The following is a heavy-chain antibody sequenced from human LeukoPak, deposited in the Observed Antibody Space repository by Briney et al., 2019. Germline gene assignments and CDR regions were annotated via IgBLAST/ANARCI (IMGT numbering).Heavy chain of an antibody. CDR2: VNVGNGHT. Sequence: EASVKVSCKTSGYIFTNYAMHWVRQAPGQGLELMGWVNVGNGHTKYSQDFQGRVTITRDTSATSVYMEVSSLRTADMAVYFCARDYYDSSGARWFDPWGQGTLVTVTS. J-gene: IGHJ5*02. D-gene: IGHD3-22*01. CDR1: GYIFTNYA. CDR3: ARDYYDSSGARWFDP. V-gene: IGHV1-3*03.